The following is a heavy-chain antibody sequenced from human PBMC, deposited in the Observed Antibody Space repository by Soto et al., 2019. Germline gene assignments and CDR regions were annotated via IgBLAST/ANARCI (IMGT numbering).Heavy chain of an antibody. J-gene: IGHJ1*01. CDR3: ARAGYSSGWYVEYFQH. CDR2: ISYDGSNK. CDR1: GFTFSSYA. V-gene: IGHV3-30-3*01. Sequence: QVQLVESGGGVVQPGRSLRLSCAASGFTFSSYAMHWVRQAPGKGLEWVAVISYDGSNKYYADSVKGRFTISRDNSKNTLYLQMNSLRAEDTAVYYCARAGYSSGWYVEYFQHWGQGTLVTVSS. D-gene: IGHD6-19*01.